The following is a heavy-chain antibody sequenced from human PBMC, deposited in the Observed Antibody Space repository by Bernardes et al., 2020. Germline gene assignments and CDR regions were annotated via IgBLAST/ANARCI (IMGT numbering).Heavy chain of an antibody. Sequence: ASVKVSCKPSGYIFTGYYIHWVRQAPGDGLEWMGRINPNSGGTNYAQKFQGRVTMTRDTPISSAFMELSRLTSDDTAVYYCARAPSEGMDVWGKGTTVTVSS. J-gene: IGHJ6*04. CDR2: INPNSGGT. CDR3: ARAPSEGMDV. V-gene: IGHV1-2*06. CDR1: GYIFTGYY.